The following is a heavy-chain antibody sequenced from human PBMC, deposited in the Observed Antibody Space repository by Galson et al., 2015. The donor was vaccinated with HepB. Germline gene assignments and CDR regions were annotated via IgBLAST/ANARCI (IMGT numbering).Heavy chain of an antibody. CDR3: ARGAHVVAVGATQNNWFDP. J-gene: IGHJ5*02. D-gene: IGHD2-15*01. Sequence: SVKVSCKASGYTFSSYYITWVRQAPGQGLEWVGWISPHNRYTNYAQNFQGRVTMTTDTSTTTAYMELRSLRSDDTAVYYCARGAHVVAVGATQNNWFDPWGRGTLVTVSS. V-gene: IGHV1-18*01. CDR1: GYTFSSYY. CDR2: ISPHNRYT.